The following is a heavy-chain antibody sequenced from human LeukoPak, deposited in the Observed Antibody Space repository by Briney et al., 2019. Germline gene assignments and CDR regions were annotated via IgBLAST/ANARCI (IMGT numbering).Heavy chain of an antibody. D-gene: IGHD4-17*01. CDR3: ARDRDYAFDY. V-gene: IGHV3-48*02. CDR2: ISSSSSTI. J-gene: IGHJ4*02. CDR1: GFTFSTYS. Sequence: GGSLRLSCTASGFTFSTYSMNWVRQAPGKGLEWVSYISSSSSTIYYADSVKGRFTISRDNAKNSLYLQMNSLGDEDTAVYYCARDRDYAFDYWGQGTLVTVSS.